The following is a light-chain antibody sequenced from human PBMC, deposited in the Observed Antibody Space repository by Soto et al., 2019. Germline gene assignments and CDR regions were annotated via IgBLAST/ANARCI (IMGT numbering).Light chain of an antibody. CDR3: SSSTSTNTYV. V-gene: IGLV2-14*01. CDR2: EVS. Sequence: QSALTQPASVSGSPGQSITISCTGTSSDVGGYNYVSWYQQHPGKAPKLMIYEVSNRPSGVSNRCSGSKSGNTASLTISGLQAEDEADYYCSSSTSTNTYVFGTGTKLTVL. J-gene: IGLJ1*01. CDR1: SSDVGGYNY.